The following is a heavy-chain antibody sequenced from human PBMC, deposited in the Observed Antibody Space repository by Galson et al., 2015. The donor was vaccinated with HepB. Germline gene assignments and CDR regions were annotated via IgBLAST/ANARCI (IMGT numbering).Heavy chain of an antibody. CDR1: GYTFTSYG. CDR2: ISAYNGNT. CDR3: ARVGITMVRGVMEY. J-gene: IGHJ4*02. Sequence: SVKVSCKASGYTFTSYGISWVRQAPGQGLEWMGWISAYNGNTNYAQKLQGRVTMTTDTSTSTAYMELRSLRSDDTAVYYCARVGITMVRGVMEYWGQGTLVTVSS. D-gene: IGHD3-10*01. V-gene: IGHV1-18*04.